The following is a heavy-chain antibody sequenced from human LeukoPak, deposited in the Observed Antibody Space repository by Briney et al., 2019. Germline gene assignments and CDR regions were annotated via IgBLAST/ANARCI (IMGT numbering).Heavy chain of an antibody. J-gene: IGHJ4*02. Sequence: SETLSLTCSVSGGSISSGYYYWSWIRQSPGKGLEWIGYIYYSGNTYYNPSLKSRVTISIDTSKNQFSLKLSSVTAADTAAYYCASVGWYDTGYYYFDYWGQGTLVTVSS. CDR1: GGSISSGYYY. CDR3: ASVGWYDTGYYYFDY. D-gene: IGHD2-15*01. CDR2: IYYSGNT. V-gene: IGHV4-30-4*01.